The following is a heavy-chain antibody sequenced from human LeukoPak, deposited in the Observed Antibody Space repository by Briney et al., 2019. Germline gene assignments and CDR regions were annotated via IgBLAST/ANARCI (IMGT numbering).Heavy chain of an antibody. V-gene: IGHV3-30-3*01. Sequence: LSLTCAVYGGSFSGYYWSWIRQAPGKGLEWVAVIAYDGSNKYHADSVKGRFTISRDNSKNTLYLQMNSLRVEDTAVYYCARETGSAVGSTDFDYWGQGTPVTVSS. J-gene: IGHJ4*02. CDR2: IAYDGSNK. CDR3: ARETGSAVGSTDFDY. CDR1: GGSFSGYY. D-gene: IGHD4-17*01.